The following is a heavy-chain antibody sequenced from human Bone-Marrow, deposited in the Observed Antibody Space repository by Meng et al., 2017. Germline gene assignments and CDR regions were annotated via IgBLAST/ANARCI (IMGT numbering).Heavy chain of an antibody. CDR1: GGTFSSYA. D-gene: IGHD3-16*01. CDR3: ARGGRNYAEPLDY. Sequence: SVKVSCKASGGTFSSYAISWVRQAPGQGLEWMGGIIPIFGTANYAQKFQGRVTITTDESTSTAYMELSSLRSEDTAVYYCARGGRNYAEPLDYWGQGTLVTVSS. V-gene: IGHV1-69*05. J-gene: IGHJ4*02. CDR2: IIPIFGTA.